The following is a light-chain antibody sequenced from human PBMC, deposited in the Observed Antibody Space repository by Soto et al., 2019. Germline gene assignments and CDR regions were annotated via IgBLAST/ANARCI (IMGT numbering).Light chain of an antibody. Sequence: EIVLTQSPGTLSLSPGERGTLSCRASQTVSSNFLAWYQQNPGQAPRLLIFDASTRATGIPDRFTGSGSGTDFTLTISRLEPEDFAVYYCQFYGDPSKTFGQGTKVDIK. V-gene: IGKV3-20*01. CDR1: QTVSSNF. J-gene: IGKJ1*01. CDR2: DAS. CDR3: QFYGDPSKT.